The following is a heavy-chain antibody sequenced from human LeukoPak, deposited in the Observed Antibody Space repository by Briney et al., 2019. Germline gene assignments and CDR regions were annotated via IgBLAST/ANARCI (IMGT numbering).Heavy chain of an antibody. D-gene: IGHD6-13*01. CDR3: ARDSGIGSSSWWIYYYYGMDV. CDR2: IIPIFGTA. CDR1: GGTFSSYA. Sequence: ASVKVSCKASGGTFSSYAISWVRQAPGQGLEWMGGIIPIFGTANYAQKFQGRVTITADESTSTVYMELSSLRSEDTAVYYCARDSGIGSSSWWIYYYYGMDVWGQGTTVTVSS. V-gene: IGHV1-69*13. J-gene: IGHJ6*02.